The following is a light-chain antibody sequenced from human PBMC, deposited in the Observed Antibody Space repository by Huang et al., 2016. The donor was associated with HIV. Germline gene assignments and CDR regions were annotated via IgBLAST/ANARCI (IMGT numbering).Light chain of an antibody. V-gene: IGKV1-33*01. CDR1: QDISNF. CDR3: QQYDNLPLT. J-gene: IGKJ4*01. Sequence: DIQMTQSPSSLSASVGDRVTITCQASQDISNFLNWYKQKPGKAPKLLIYDASNLETGVPSRFSGSGSGTDFTFTISSLQPEDIATYYCQQYDNLPLTFGGGTKVVIK. CDR2: DAS.